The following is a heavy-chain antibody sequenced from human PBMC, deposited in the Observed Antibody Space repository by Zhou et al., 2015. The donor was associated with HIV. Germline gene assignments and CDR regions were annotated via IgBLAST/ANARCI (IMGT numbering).Heavy chain of an antibody. D-gene: IGHD2-2*01. CDR1: GYTFTSYG. CDR2: ISAYNGNT. J-gene: IGHJ4*02. V-gene: IGHV1-18*01. Sequence: QVQLVQSGAEVKKPGASVKVSCKASGYTFTSYGISWVRQAPGQGLEWMGWISAYNGNTNYAQKLQGRVTMTTDTSTSTAYMELRSLRSDDTAVYYCASGSGRYCSSTSCSLFDYWGQGTLVTVSS. CDR3: ASGSGRYCSSTSCSLFDY.